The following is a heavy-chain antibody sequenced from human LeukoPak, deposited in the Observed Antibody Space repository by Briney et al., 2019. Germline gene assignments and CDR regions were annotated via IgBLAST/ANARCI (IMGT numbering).Heavy chain of an antibody. D-gene: IGHD1-26*01. J-gene: IGHJ4*02. CDR3: AREIPLVGATDY. Sequence: SETLSLTCTVSGGSISSYYWSWIRQPAGKGLEWIGRIYTSGITNYTPSLKSRVTMSVDTSKNQFSLKLSSVTAADTAVYYCAREIPLVGATDYWGQGTLVTVSS. CDR1: GGSISSYY. V-gene: IGHV4-4*07. CDR2: IYTSGIT.